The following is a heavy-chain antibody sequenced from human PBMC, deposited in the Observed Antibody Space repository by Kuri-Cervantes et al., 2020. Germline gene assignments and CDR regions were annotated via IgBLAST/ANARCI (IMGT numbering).Heavy chain of an antibody. CDR1: GGSISSYY. V-gene: IGHV4-59*01. J-gene: IGHJ4*02. CDR3: ARVPSGWYLFDY. CDR2: IYYSGST. D-gene: IGHD6-19*01. Sequence: SETLSLTCTVSGGSISSYYWSWIRQPPGKGLEWIGYIYYSGSTNYNPSLKSRVTISVDTSKNQFSLKLSSATAADTAVYYCARVPSGWYLFDYWGQGTRVTCSS.